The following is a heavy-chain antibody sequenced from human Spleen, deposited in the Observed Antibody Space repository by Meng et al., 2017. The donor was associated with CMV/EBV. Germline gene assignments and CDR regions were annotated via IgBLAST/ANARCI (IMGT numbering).Heavy chain of an antibody. CDR3: ARVGTSAYESTVGY. V-gene: IGHV4-38-2*02. CDR1: GYSISSDYY. J-gene: IGHJ4*02. Sequence: SETLSLTCTVSGYSISSDYYWGWIRQPPGKGLEWIGSLYHGGSSYYNPSLKSPVTVSIDTSKNQFSLKLSSVTAADTAVYYCARVGTSAYESTVGYWGQGTLVTVSS. CDR2: LYHGGSS. D-gene: IGHD3-22*01.